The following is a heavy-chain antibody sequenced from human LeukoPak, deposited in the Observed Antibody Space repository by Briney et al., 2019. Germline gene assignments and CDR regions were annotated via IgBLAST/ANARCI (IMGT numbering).Heavy chain of an antibody. Sequence: SETLSLICTVSGGSISSGDYYWSWIRQPPGKGLEWIGYIYYSGSTYYNPSLKSRVTISVDTSKNQFSLKLSSVTAADTAVYYCTRGSLVGYDFWSGYPTYYFDYWGQGTLVTVSS. CDR1: GGSISSGDYY. D-gene: IGHD3-3*01. J-gene: IGHJ4*02. V-gene: IGHV4-30-4*08. CDR2: IYYSGST. CDR3: TRGSLVGYDFWSGYPTYYFDY.